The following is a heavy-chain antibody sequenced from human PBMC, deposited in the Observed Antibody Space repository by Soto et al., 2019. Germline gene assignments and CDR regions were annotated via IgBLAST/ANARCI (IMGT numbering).Heavy chain of an antibody. J-gene: IGHJ4*02. CDR3: ARIAGGYEIDY. CDR2: IDWDDDK. V-gene: IGHV2-70*11. CDR1: GFSLTTSGMS. D-gene: IGHD5-12*01. Sequence: SGPTLVNPTQTLTLTCAFSGFSLTTSGMSVNWIRQPPGKALEWLARIDWDDDKYYTTSLKTRLTISKDTSKNQVVLTMTNMEPVDTATYYCARIAGGYEIDYWGQGTQVTVSS.